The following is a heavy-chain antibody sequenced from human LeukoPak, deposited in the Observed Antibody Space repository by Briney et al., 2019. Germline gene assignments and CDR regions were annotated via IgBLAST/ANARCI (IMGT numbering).Heavy chain of an antibody. V-gene: IGHV1-2*02. CDR2: INPNSGGT. CDR1: GYTFTGYY. CDR3: ARGRSTGFPYYFEY. Sequence: ASVKVSCKASGYTFTGYYMHWVRQAPGQGLEWMGWINPNSGGTNYAQKFQGRVTMTRDTSISTAYMELSGLRSEDTAVYYCARGRSTGFPYYFEYWGQGTLVTVSS. J-gene: IGHJ4*02.